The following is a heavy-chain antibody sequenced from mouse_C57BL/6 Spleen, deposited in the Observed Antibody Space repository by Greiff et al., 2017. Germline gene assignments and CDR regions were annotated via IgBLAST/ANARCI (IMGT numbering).Heavy chain of an antibody. Sequence: EVQLQESGPGLVKPSQSLSLTCSVSGYSITSGYFWNWIRQFPGNLLEWMGYISYDGSTNYNPSLKNRISITRDTSTNQFLLKLNAVTTEDTATYYCARAAQVFDYWGQGTTLTVSS. V-gene: IGHV3-6*01. J-gene: IGHJ2*01. CDR2: ISYDGST. CDR1: GYSITSGYF. D-gene: IGHD3-2*02. CDR3: ARAAQVFDY.